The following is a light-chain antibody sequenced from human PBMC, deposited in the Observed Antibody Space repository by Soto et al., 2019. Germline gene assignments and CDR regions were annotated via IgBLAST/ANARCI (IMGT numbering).Light chain of an antibody. CDR2: SNN. Sequence: QSVLTQTPSASGTPGQRVTISCSGSSSSVGSNAVNWYQQLPGTAPKVLIYSNNQRPAGVPDRFSGSKSGTSASLAISGLQSEDEDDYYCATWDDSLNSYVFGTGTKVTVL. CDR3: ATWDDSLNSYV. J-gene: IGLJ1*01. CDR1: SSSVGSNA. V-gene: IGLV1-44*01.